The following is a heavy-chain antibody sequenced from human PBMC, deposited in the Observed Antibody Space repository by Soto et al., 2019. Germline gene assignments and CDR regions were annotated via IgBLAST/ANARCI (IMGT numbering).Heavy chain of an antibody. CDR3: ARDLVAGDNYGDYVGAFDI. Sequence: SLTCTVSGGSISSGGYYLSWILQHPGKGLEWIGYIYYSGSTYYNPSLKSRVTISVDTSKNQFSLKLSSVTAADTAVYYCARDLVAGDNYGDYVGAFDIWGQGTMVT. V-gene: IGHV4-31*03. J-gene: IGHJ3*02. D-gene: IGHD4-17*01. CDR1: GGSISSGGYY. CDR2: IYYSGST.